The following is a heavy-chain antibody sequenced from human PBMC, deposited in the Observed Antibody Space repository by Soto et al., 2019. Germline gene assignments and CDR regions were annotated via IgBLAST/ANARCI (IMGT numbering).Heavy chain of an antibody. CDR1: GGSISSGDYY. V-gene: IGHV4-31*03. CDR2: IYYSGST. Sequence: QVQLQESGPGLVKPSQTLSLTCTVSGGSISSGDYYWSWIRQHPGKGLEWIGYIYYSGSTYYNPTLKSRVTISVDTSKNQFSLKLSSVTAGDTAVYYCARWWSGSRQGVDPWGQGTLVTVSS. D-gene: IGHD3-3*01. CDR3: ARWWSGSRQGVDP. J-gene: IGHJ5*02.